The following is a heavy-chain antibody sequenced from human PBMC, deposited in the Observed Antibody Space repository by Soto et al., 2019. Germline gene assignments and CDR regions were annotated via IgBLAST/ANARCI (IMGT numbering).Heavy chain of an antibody. CDR3: VKDRWIDY. Sequence: HPGGSLRLSCSASGFTFSSYAMHWVRQAPGKGLQYVSSISSNGGPTYYTDSVKGRFTISRDNSKNTLYLQMNSLRVEDTAVYYCVKDRWIDYWGKGTLVTVSS. J-gene: IGHJ4*02. CDR1: GFTFSSYA. V-gene: IGHV3-64D*06. D-gene: IGHD2-15*01. CDR2: ISSNGGPT.